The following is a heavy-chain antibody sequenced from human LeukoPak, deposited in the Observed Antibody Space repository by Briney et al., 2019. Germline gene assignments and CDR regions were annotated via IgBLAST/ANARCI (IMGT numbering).Heavy chain of an antibody. CDR1: GFTFSSYG. D-gene: IGHD3-22*01. J-gene: IGHJ4*02. V-gene: IGHV3-23*01. CDR3: ASPENDSSGYPCY. CDR2: ISGSGGST. Sequence: PGGSLRLSCAASGFTFSSYGMSWVRQAPGKGLEWVSAISGSGGSTYYADSVKGRFTISRDNAKNSLYLQMNSLRAEDTAVYYCASPENDSSGYPCYWGQGTLVTVSS.